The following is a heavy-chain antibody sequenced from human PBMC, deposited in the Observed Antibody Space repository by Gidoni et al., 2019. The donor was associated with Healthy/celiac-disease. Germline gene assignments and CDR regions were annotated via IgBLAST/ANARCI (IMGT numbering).Heavy chain of an antibody. J-gene: IGHJ4*02. D-gene: IGHD3-22*01. V-gene: IGHV3-48*01. CDR1: GFPFSSYR. CDR2: ISSSSSTI. CDR3: AGAYYYDSSGHSGYFDY. Sequence: EVQLVESGGGLVQPGGSLRLSCSASGFPFSSYRMNWVRQAPGKGLEWVSYISSSSSTIYYADSVKGRFTISRDNAKNSLYLQMNSLRAEDTAVYYCAGAYYYDSSGHSGYFDYWGQGTLVTVSS.